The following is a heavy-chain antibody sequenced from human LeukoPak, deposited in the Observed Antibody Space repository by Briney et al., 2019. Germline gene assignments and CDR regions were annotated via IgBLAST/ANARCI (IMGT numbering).Heavy chain of an antibody. J-gene: IGHJ4*02. V-gene: IGHV3-9*01. CDR1: GFTFDDYA. CDR2: ISWNSGSI. CDR3: ATLWVVGATTSEFDY. Sequence: SLRLSCAASGFTFDDYAMHWVRQAPGKGLEWVSGISWNSGSIGYGDSVKGRFTISRDNAKNSLYLQMNSLRAEDTAVYYCATLWVVGATTSEFDYWGQGTLVTVSS. D-gene: IGHD1-26*01.